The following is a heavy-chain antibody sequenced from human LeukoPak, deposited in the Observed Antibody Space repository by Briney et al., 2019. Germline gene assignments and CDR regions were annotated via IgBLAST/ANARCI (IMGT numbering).Heavy chain of an antibody. J-gene: IGHJ6*02. D-gene: IGHD3-3*01. Sequence: SETLFLTCAVSGGSISSYYWSWIRQPPGKGLEWIGYFYYCGSTHSNPSPTSRVTISVDTSKNQFSLKLSSVTAADTAVYYCARSAGDYDFWSGYYWGPLNYYYYGMDVWGQGTTVTVSS. CDR3: ARSAGDYDFWSGYYWGPLNYYYYGMDV. CDR2: FYYCGST. V-gene: IGHV4-59*08. CDR1: GGSISSYY.